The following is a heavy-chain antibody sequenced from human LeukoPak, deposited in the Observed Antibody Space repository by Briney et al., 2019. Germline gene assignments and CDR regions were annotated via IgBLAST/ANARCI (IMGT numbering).Heavy chain of an antibody. D-gene: IGHD2-15*01. J-gene: IGHJ4*02. CDR2: ISGSGGST. Sequence: GGSLRLSCAASGFTFSSYAMSWVRQAPGKGLEWVSAISGSGGSTYYADSVKGRFTISRDNSKNTLYLQMNSLRAEDTAVYYCAKREATPWLVAATTLDYWGQGTLVTVSS. V-gene: IGHV3-23*01. CDR1: GFTFSSYA. CDR3: AKREATPWLVAATTLDY.